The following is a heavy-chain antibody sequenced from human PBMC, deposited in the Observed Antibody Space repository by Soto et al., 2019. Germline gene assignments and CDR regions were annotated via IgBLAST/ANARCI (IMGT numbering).Heavy chain of an antibody. CDR3: ARDGYYDSSGYYYE. CDR1: GGTFSSYA. J-gene: IGHJ4*02. Sequence: SVKVSCKASGGTFSSYAISWVRQAPGQGLEWMGGIIPIFGTANYAQKFQGRVTITADKSTSTAYMELSSLRSEDTAVYYCARDGYYDSSGYYYEWGQGTLVTVSS. D-gene: IGHD3-22*01. V-gene: IGHV1-69*06. CDR2: IIPIFGTA.